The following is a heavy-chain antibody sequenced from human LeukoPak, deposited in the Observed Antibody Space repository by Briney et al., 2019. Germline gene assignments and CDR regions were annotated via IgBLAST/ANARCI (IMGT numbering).Heavy chain of an antibody. D-gene: IGHD3-10*01. CDR1: GFTFSTYW. V-gene: IGHV3-74*01. CDR2: IHGDGTFT. CDR3: ARDLVLGSGSYGQ. Sequence: PGGSLRLSCAASGFTFSTYWMLWVRQAPGKGLVWVSRIHGDGTFTTSADSVKGRFTISRDNAQNMVYLQMNSLRVEDTAVYYCARDLVLGSGSYGQWGQGTLVTVSS. J-gene: IGHJ4*02.